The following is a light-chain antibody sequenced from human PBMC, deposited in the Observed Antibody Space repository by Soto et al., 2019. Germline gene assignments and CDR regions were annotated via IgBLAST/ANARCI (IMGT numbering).Light chain of an antibody. Sequence: EIVLTQSPATLSLSPGERATLSCRASQSVRNDLVWYHQKPGQAPRVLIYSAANRATSIPARISGSESGTDITLTISSLQPEDFAVYYCQQRTNWPPTFGGGTKVEMK. CDR1: QSVRND. CDR3: QQRTNWPPT. V-gene: IGKV3-11*01. J-gene: IGKJ4*01. CDR2: SAA.